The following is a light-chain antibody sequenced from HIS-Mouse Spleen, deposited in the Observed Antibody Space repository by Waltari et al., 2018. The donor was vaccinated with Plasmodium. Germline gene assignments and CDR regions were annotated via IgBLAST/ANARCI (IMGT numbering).Light chain of an antibody. V-gene: IGKV1-39*01. CDR2: AAS. Sequence: DIQMTQSPSSLSASVGDSVTITCRASPSISSYLNWYQQKPGKAPKLLIYAASSLQSGVPSRFSGSGSGTDFTLTISSLQPEDFAVYYCQQRSNWPPKYTFGQGTKLEIK. J-gene: IGKJ2*01. CDR1: PSISSY. CDR3: QQRSNWPPKYT.